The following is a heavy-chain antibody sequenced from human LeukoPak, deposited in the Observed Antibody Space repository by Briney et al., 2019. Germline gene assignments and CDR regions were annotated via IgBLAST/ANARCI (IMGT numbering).Heavy chain of an antibody. V-gene: IGHV4-4*02. J-gene: IGHJ6*03. CDR3: ARETSYYYDSSGYYYHYYYYYYMDV. CDR1: GASITSKW. Sequence: SETLSLTCAVSGASITSKWWSWVRQSPGKGLEWIGEIHHSASPNYNTSLKSRVTLSLDKSQNQFSLKVTSVTAADTAVYYCARETSYYYDSSGYYYHYYYYYYMDVWGKGTTVTISS. CDR2: IHHSASP. D-gene: IGHD3-22*01.